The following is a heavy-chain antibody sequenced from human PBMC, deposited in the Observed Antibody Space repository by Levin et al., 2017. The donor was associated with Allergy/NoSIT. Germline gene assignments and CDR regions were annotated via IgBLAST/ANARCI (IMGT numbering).Heavy chain of an antibody. Sequence: PSETLSLTCTVSGGSISSYYWSWIRQPPGKGLEWIGYIYYSGSTNYNPSLKSRVTISVDTSKNQFSLKLSSVTAADTAVYYCARAGTMIVHPLDYWGQGTLVTVSS. CDR1: GGSISSYY. CDR3: ARAGTMIVHPLDY. D-gene: IGHD3-22*01. J-gene: IGHJ4*02. V-gene: IGHV4-59*01. CDR2: IYYSGST.